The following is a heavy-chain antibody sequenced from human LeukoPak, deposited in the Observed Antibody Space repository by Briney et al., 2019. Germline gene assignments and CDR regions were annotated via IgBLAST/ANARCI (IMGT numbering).Heavy chain of an antibody. D-gene: IGHD2/OR15-2a*01. Sequence: PGGSLRLSCAASGFTFSNAWMNWVRQAPGKGLEWVGRIRSNSDGGAIDYAAPVKGRFALSRDDSKNTLYLQMNSLQTEDTAMYYCATEFYDSTWGQGTLVTVSS. CDR3: ATEFYDST. CDR2: IRSNSDGGAI. CDR1: GFTFSNAW. J-gene: IGHJ5*02. V-gene: IGHV3-15*07.